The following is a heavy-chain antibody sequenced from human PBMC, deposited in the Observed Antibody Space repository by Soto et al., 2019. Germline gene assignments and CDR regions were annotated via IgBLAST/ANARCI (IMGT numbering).Heavy chain of an antibody. CDR3: AREQPPALYFGMDV. CDR2: IYSNGNT. J-gene: IGHJ6*02. CDR1: GLSVSSSY. D-gene: IGHD2-15*01. Sequence: EVQLAESGGGLVQPGGSVRLSCAASGLSVSSSYMIWVRQTPGKGLEWVSVIYSNGNTYYADSVKGRFTISRDNSKNTVYLQMNILRDEDTGVYYCAREQPPALYFGMDVWGQGTTVIVSS. V-gene: IGHV3-66*01.